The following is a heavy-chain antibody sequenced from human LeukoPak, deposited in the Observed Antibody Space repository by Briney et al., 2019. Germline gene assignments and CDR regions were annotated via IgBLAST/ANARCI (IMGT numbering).Heavy chain of an antibody. Sequence: QSGGSLRLSCADSGFTVSSNYMRWVRQAPGKGLEWVSVIYSGGSTHYADSVKGRFTISRDNSKNTLYLQMNSLRAEDTALYYCARDGAYSSSWSYFDYWGQGTLVTVSS. CDR1: GFTVSSNY. J-gene: IGHJ4*02. D-gene: IGHD6-13*01. CDR3: ARDGAYSSSWSYFDY. V-gene: IGHV3-66*01. CDR2: IYSGGST.